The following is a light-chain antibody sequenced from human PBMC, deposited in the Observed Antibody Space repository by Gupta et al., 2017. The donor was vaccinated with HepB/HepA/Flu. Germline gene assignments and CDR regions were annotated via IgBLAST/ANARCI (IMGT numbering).Light chain of an antibody. CDR3: QQNDRKPPFT. CDR1: QSIRDY. J-gene: IGKJ3*01. CDR2: SAS. V-gene: IGKV1-39*01. Sequence: DIQLTQSPSSLSASVGDRVTITCRASQSIRDYLNWYQQKPGQAPKLLIYSASSWQSGVTSRFGGGGCGKHLSLTISGRQQEDFASYYFQQNDRKPPFTFGHGTKVDIK.